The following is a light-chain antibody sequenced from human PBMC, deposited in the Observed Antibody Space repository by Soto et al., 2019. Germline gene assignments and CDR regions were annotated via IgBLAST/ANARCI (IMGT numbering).Light chain of an antibody. CDR1: QSVRSNF. CDR2: AAS. J-gene: IGKJ4*01. CDR3: QHYDTSPPLT. Sequence: EMVLTQSPGTLSLSPGDRATLSCRASQSVRSNFLAWYQQKTDQAPRLLIYAASSRATGIPDRFSGSGSGTEFTLTISRLEPEDYAVYYCQHYDTSPPLTFGGGTRVEIK. V-gene: IGKV3-20*01.